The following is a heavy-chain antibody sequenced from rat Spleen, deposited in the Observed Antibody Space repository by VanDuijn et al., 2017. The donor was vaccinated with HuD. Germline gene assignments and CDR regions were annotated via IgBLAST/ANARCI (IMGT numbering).Heavy chain of an antibody. V-gene: IGHV5-31*01. J-gene: IGHJ4*01. D-gene: IGHD4-3*01. Sequence: EVQLVESGGGLVQPGRSLKLSCVASGFTFNNYWMTWIRQAPGKGLEWVASISNTGGSTYYPDSVKGRFTISRDNAKSTLYLQMNSLRSEDTATYYCTRDAPIRGRGMDAWGQGASVTVSS. CDR1: GFTFNNYW. CDR3: TRDAPIRGRGMDA. CDR2: ISNTGGST.